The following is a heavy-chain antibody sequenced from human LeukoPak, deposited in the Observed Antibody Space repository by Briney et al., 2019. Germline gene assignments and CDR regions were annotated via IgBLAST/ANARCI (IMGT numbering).Heavy chain of an antibody. V-gene: IGHV3-33*01. J-gene: IGHJ4*02. D-gene: IGHD3-10*01. Sequence: GGSLRLSCAASGFTFSSYGMHWVRQAPGKGLEWVAVIWYDGSNKYYADSVKGRFTISRDNSKNTLYLQMNSLRAEDTAVYYCARDWYYYGSGSYYTVDYWGQGTLVTVSS. CDR1: GFTFSSYG. CDR2: IWYDGSNK. CDR3: ARDWYYYGSGSYYTVDY.